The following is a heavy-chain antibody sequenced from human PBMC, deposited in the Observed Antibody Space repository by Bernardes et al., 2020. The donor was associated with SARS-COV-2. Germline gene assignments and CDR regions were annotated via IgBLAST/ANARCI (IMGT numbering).Heavy chain of an antibody. V-gene: IGHV3-21*04. Sequence: GGSLRLSCTTSGFDFSIHAMTWVRQAPGKGLEWVSTVGSGPDDIYYVDSVKGRFTSSRDNSRDTLYLQMNSLRPDDTATYYCGRDQTPFNKRYDGLDAWGQGTRVTVSS. CDR1: GFDFSIHA. CDR3: GRDQTPFNKRYDGLDA. D-gene: IGHD3-9*01. J-gene: IGHJ3*01. CDR2: VGSGPDDI.